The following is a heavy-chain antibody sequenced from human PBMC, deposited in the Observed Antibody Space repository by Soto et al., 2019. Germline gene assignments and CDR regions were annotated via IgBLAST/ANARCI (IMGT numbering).Heavy chain of an antibody. Sequence: GASVKVSCKASGYTFTGYYMHWLRQAPGQGLEWMGWINPNSGGTNYAQKFQGRVTMTRDTSISTAYMELSRLRSDDTAVYYCARDPQVGSSWYGGFYCGMDVWGQGTTVTVSS. J-gene: IGHJ6*02. CDR1: GYTFTGYY. CDR2: INPNSGGT. D-gene: IGHD6-13*01. V-gene: IGHV1-2*02. CDR3: ARDPQVGSSWYGGFYCGMDV.